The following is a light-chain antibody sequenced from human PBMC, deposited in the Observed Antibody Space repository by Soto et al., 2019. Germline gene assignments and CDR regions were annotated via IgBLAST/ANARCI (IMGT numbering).Light chain of an antibody. CDR1: QSVSSNY. CDR2: GAS. J-gene: IGKJ1*01. Sequence: EIVLTQSSGTLSLSPGERATLSCRASQSVSSNYLAWYQQKPGQAPRPLIYGASSRATGIPDRFSGSGAGTDFTLTISRLEPEDFALYYCQQYGSSPWTFGQGTKVEIK. CDR3: QQYGSSPWT. V-gene: IGKV3-20*01.